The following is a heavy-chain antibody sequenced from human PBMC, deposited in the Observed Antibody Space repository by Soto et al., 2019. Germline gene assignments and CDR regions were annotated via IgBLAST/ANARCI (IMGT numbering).Heavy chain of an antibody. CDR1: GGSISSSSYY. CDR2: IYYSGST. J-gene: IGHJ6*02. CDR3: ARLTGGYYYYGMGV. V-gene: IGHV4-39*01. Sequence: SETLSLTCTVSGGSISSSSYYWGWIRQPPGKGLEWIGSIYYSGSTYYNPSLKSRVTISVDTSKNQFSLKLSSVTAADTAVYYCARLTGGYYYYGMGVWGQGTTVTVSS. D-gene: IGHD7-27*01.